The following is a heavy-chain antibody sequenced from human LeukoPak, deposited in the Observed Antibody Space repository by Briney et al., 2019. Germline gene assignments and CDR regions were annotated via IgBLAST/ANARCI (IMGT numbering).Heavy chain of an antibody. CDR3: ARWTSGGHPFDY. CDR1: GSSISSISSYS. D-gene: IGHD1-26*01. CDR2: IFASGST. Sequence: SETLSLTCTISGSSISSISSYSWSWIRQPPGKGLEWIGHIFASGSTNYNPSLKSRVTISVDTSKNQFSLKLSSVTAADTAVYYCARWTSGGHPFDYWGQGTLVTVSS. V-gene: IGHV4-61*05. J-gene: IGHJ4*02.